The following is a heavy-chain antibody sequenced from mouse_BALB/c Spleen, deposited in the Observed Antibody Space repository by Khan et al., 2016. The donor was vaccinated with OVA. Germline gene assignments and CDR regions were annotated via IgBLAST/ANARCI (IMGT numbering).Heavy chain of an antibody. J-gene: IGHJ3*01. CDR2: IYPNNDGP. CDR1: GYTFTSYV. Sequence: VQLKQSGPELVKPGASVKMSCKASGYTFTSYVMHWVKQKPGQGLEWIGYIYPNNDGPEYNEKFKGKATLTSDKSSSTADMELSSLTSDDSAVYYCARVGYYGKGFAYWGQGTLVTVSA. V-gene: IGHV1S136*01. CDR3: ARVGYYGKGFAY. D-gene: IGHD2-1*01.